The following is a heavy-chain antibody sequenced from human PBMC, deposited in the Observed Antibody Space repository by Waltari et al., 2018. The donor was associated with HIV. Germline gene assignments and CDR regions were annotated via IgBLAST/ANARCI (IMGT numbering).Heavy chain of an antibody. CDR3: ARGGAYCGADCQPYYYYGMDV. D-gene: IGHD2-21*02. Sequence: QVQLVQSGAEVKKPGSSVKVSCKASGGTFRSYAISWVRQAPGQGLEWMGGIIPIFGTANYAQKFQGRVTITADESTSTAYMELSSLRSEDTAVYYCARGGAYCGADCQPYYYYGMDVWGQGTTVTVSS. CDR1: GGTFRSYA. CDR2: IIPIFGTA. J-gene: IGHJ6*02. V-gene: IGHV1-69*01.